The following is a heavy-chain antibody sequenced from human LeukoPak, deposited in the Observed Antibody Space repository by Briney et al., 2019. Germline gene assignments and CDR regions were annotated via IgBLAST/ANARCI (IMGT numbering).Heavy chain of an antibody. J-gene: IGHJ4*02. CDR3: ARYCVITTCQFRGIDF. V-gene: IGHV3-7*01. CDR1: GFTFIAHF. D-gene: IGHD3-16*02. CDR2: IKQDVSEI. Sequence: PGGSLRLSCSASGFTFIAHFISWVRQAPGRGLEWVANIKQDVSEINYADSVEGRFTISRDNAKNSLYLQMSSLRTEDTAVYYCARYCVITTCQFRGIDFWGQGSLVTVSS.